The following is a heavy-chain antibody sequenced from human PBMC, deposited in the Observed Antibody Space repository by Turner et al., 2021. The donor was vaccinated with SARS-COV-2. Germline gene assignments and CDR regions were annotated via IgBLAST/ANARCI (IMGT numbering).Heavy chain of an antibody. CDR1: GGTFSTYA. J-gene: IGHJ5*02. CDR2: IIPSRGMT. V-gene: IGHV1-69*10. Sequence: QVQLVQSGAEVKKPGSSVKVSCTASGGTFSTYAISWVRQAPGQGLEWMGGIIPSRGMTNYAQKFQGRVTITADKSTSTAYMELSSLRSEDTAVYYCARGPPGDDFWSGYRPNWFDPWGQGTLVTVSS. D-gene: IGHD3-3*01. CDR3: ARGPPGDDFWSGYRPNWFDP.